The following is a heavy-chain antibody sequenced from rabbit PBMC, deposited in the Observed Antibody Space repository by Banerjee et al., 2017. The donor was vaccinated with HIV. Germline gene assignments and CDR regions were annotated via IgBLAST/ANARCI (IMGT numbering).Heavy chain of an antibody. Sequence: QQQLEESGGGLVKPGGTLTLTCKASGFTLSSYSMCWVRQAPGKGLELIACIYTSSGSTWYASWVNGRFTISRSTSLNTVDLKMTSLTAADTATYFCARAGYVSYGYAIGAINLWGPGTLVTVS. D-gene: IGHD6-1*01. V-gene: IGHV1S43*01. CDR3: ARAGYVSYGYAIGAINL. CDR1: GFTLSSYS. J-gene: IGHJ4*01. CDR2: IYTSSGST.